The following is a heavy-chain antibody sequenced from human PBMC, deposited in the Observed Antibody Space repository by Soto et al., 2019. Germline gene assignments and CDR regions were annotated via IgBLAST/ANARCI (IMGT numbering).Heavy chain of an antibody. J-gene: IGHJ6*02. CDR3: ASWAYYGSGSYPVFYSYYGMDV. D-gene: IGHD3-10*01. CDR1: GGTFSSYA. CDR2: IIPILGIA. Sequence: ASVKVSCKASGGTFSSYAISWVRQAPGQGLEWMGGIIPILGIANYAQKFQGRVTITADKSTSTAYMELSSLRSEDTAVYYCASWAYYGSGSYPVFYSYYGMDVWGQGTTVTVSS. V-gene: IGHV1-69*10.